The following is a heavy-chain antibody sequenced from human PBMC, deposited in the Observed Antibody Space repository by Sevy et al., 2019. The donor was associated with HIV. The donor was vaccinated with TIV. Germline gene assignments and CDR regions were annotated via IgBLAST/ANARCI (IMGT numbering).Heavy chain of an antibody. CDR2: ISSRGTTI. CDR3: ARDHVVVEPLANYGMDV. CDR1: GFIFSDFY. D-gene: IGHD2-2*01. V-gene: IGHV3-11*01. Sequence: GGSLRLSCAASGFIFSDFYMSWVRQAPGKGLEWISYISSRGTTIYYADSVKGRLTISRDKAKNSLYLQMNSLTAEDTAVYYCARDHVVVEPLANYGMDVWGQGTTVTVSS. J-gene: IGHJ6*02.